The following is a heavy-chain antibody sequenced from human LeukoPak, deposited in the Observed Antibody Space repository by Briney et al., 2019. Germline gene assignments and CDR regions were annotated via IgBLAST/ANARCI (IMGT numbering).Heavy chain of an antibody. Sequence: SETLSLTCTVSGGSISGFYWSWIRQPPGKGLEWIGYMSNNGATNYNPSLKSRVTISVDTSKNQFSLKLSSVTAADTAVYYCARGVRSYYGSGSYYRGGFFDYWGQGTLVTVSS. CDR1: GGSISGFY. CDR3: ARGVRSYYGSGSYYRGGFFDY. V-gene: IGHV4-59*12. CDR2: MSNNGAT. D-gene: IGHD3-10*01. J-gene: IGHJ4*02.